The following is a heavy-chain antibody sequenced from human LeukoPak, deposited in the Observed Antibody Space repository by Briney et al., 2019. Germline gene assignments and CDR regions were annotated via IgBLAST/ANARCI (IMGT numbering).Heavy chain of an antibody. D-gene: IGHD5-12*01. Sequence: QPGGSLRLSCAASGFTFSSYEMNWVRQAPGKGLEWVSYISGSGSTIYYADSVKGRFTISRDNAKNSLYLQMNSLRAEDTAVYYCARDWDSGYDTYYFDYWGQGTLVTVSS. CDR1: GFTFSSYE. J-gene: IGHJ4*02. V-gene: IGHV3-48*03. CDR3: ARDWDSGYDTYYFDY. CDR2: ISGSGSTI.